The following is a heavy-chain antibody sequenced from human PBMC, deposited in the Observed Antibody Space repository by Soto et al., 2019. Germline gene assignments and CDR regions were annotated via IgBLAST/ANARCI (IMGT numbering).Heavy chain of an antibody. CDR2: ISDDGNKQ. CDR1: EFTFKYYG. V-gene: IGHV3-30*03. CDR3: LRYYSYFDY. Sequence: PGGSLRLSCAASEFTFKYYGMHWVRQAPGKGLEWVAFISDDGNKQSYADSVKGRFTISRDNSKNTLFLQMNSLRAEDSAVYYCLRYYSYFDYWGQGTLVSVSS. D-gene: IGHD3-9*01. J-gene: IGHJ4*02.